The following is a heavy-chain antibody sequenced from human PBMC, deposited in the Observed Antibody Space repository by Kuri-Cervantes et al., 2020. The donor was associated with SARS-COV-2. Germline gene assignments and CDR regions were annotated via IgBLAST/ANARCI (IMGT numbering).Heavy chain of an antibody. D-gene: IGHD3-10*01. V-gene: IGHV4-34*01. CDR1: GGSFSGYY. J-gene: IGHJ4*02. CDR3: ARQAHGSGSYDYFDY. Sequence: GSLRLSCAVYGGSFSGYYWSWIRQPPGKGLEWIGEINHSGSTNYNPSLKSRVTISVDTSKNQFSLKLGSVTAADTAVYYCARQAHGSGSYDYFDYWGQGTLVTVSS. CDR2: INHSGST.